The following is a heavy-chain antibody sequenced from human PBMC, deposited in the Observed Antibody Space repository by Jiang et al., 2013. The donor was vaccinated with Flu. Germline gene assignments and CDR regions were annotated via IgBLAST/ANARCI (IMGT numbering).Heavy chain of an antibody. Sequence: KPGSSVKVSCKASGGTFSSYAISWVRQAPGQGLEWMGGIIPILGIANYAQKFQGRVTITADKSTSTAYMELSSLRSEDTAVYYCAREGIAVAGTPYYYYGMDVWGQGTTVTVSS. J-gene: IGHJ6*02. CDR2: IIPILGIA. CDR3: AREGIAVAGTPYYYYGMDV. V-gene: IGHV1-69*04. CDR1: GGTFSSYA. D-gene: IGHD6-19*01.